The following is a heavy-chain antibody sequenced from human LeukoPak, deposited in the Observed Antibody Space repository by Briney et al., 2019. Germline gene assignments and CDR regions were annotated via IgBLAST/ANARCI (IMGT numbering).Heavy chain of an antibody. CDR1: GDSISSYY. Sequence: PSETLSLTCSVSGDSISSYYWSWIRQPAGKGLEWIGRIYTSGSTNYNPSLKSRVTMSVDTSKNQISLKLTSVTAADTAVYYCARARCSSTSCPLDYWGQGTLVTVSS. CDR2: IYTSGST. J-gene: IGHJ4*02. V-gene: IGHV4-4*07. D-gene: IGHD2-2*01. CDR3: ARARCSSTSCPLDY.